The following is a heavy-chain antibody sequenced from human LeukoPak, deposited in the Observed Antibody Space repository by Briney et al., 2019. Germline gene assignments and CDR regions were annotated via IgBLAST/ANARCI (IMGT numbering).Heavy chain of an antibody. Sequence: ASVKVSCKASGGTFSSYAISWVRQAPGQGLEWMGGIIPIFGTANYAQKFQGRVTITADKSTSTAYMELSSRRSEDTAVDYCARAPYYGDYTGYYFDYWGQGTLVPVSS. J-gene: IGHJ4*02. V-gene: IGHV1-69*06. CDR2: IIPIFGTA. D-gene: IGHD4-17*01. CDR3: ARAPYYGDYTGYYFDY. CDR1: GGTFSSYA.